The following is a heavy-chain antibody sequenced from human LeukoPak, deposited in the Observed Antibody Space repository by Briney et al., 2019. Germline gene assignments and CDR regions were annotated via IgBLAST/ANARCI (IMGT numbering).Heavy chain of an antibody. D-gene: IGHD6-19*01. J-gene: IGHJ3*02. CDR1: GFTFSSYA. CDR3: AKDIPSSGWSPYHNADAFDI. Sequence: GGSLRLSCAASGFTFSSYAMSWVRQAPGKGLEWVSAISGSGGSTYYADSVKGRFTVSRDNSKNTLYLQMNSLRAEDTAVYYCAKDIPSSGWSPYHNADAFDIWGQGTMVTVSS. V-gene: IGHV3-23*01. CDR2: ISGSGGST.